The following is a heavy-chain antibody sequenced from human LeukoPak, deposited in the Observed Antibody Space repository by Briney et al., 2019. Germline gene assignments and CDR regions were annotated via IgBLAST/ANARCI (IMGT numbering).Heavy chain of an antibody. J-gene: IGHJ4*02. Sequence: GGTLTLTCAAPGLIFDDYAIHWVRQAPGKGLEWVSLISGDGGSTFYADSVKGRFTISRDNSKNSLYLQMSSLRSEDTALYYCARESERSGWYDYGGQGTLVTVSS. CDR3: ARESERSGWYDY. D-gene: IGHD6-19*01. V-gene: IGHV3-43*02. CDR2: ISGDGGST. CDR1: GLIFDDYA.